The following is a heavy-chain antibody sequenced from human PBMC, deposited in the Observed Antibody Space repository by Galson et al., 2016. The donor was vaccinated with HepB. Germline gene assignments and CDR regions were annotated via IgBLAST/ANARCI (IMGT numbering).Heavy chain of an antibody. V-gene: IGHV3-33*08. CDR1: RITFSTYA. Sequence: SLRLSCAASRITFSTYAMNWVRQAPGKGLEWVANIWYDGSRTYYADSVKGRFTISRDNSKSTVFLQMNSLRGEDTAVYYCARGNYDSPGYFFDNWFDPWGQGTLVTVSS. CDR2: IWYDGSRT. J-gene: IGHJ5*02. D-gene: IGHD3-22*01. CDR3: ARGNYDSPGYFFDNWFDP.